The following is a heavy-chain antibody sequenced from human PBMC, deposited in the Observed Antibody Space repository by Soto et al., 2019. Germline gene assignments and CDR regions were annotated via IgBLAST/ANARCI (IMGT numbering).Heavy chain of an antibody. Sequence: QVQLQESGPGLVKPSQTLSLTCTVSGGSISSGGYYWSWIRQHPGKGLEWIGYIYYSGSTYYNPSLKSRVTISVDTSKNQSSLKLSSVTAADTAVYYCARADSVMITFGGAFDYWGQGTLVTVSS. V-gene: IGHV4-31*03. D-gene: IGHD3-16*01. J-gene: IGHJ4*02. CDR2: IYYSGST. CDR1: GGSISSGGYY. CDR3: ARADSVMITFGGAFDY.